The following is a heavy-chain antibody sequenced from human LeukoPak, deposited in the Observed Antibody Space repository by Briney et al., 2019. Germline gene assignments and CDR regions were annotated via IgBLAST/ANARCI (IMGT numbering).Heavy chain of an antibody. D-gene: IGHD6-6*01. CDR3: ARELNEYSSSYYFDP. Sequence: SETLSLTCTVSGGSISSYYWSWIRQPPGKGLEWIGYIYYSGSTNYNPSLKSRVTISVDTSKNQFSLKLSSVTAADTAVYYCARELNEYSSSYYFDPWGQGTLVTVSS. CDR1: GGSISSYY. CDR2: IYYSGST. V-gene: IGHV4-59*12. J-gene: IGHJ5*02.